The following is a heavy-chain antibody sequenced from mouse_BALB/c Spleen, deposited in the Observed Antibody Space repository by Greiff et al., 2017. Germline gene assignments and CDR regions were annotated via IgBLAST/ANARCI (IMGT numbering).Heavy chain of an antibody. CDR2: ISSGGSYT. CDR1: GFTFSSYG. J-gene: IGHJ4*01. V-gene: IGHV5-6*02. CDR3: ARQDDYDERLYAMDY. D-gene: IGHD2-4*01. Sequence: EVMLVESGGDLVKPGGSLKLSCAASGFTFSSYGMSWVRQTPDKRLEWVATISSGGSYTYYPDSVKGRFTISRDNAKNTLYLQMSSLKSEDTAMYYCARQDDYDERLYAMDYWGQGTSVTVSS.